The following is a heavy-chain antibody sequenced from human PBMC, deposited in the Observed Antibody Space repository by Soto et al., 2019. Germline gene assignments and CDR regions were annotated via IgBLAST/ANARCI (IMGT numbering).Heavy chain of an antibody. J-gene: IGHJ5*02. V-gene: IGHV3-7*01. D-gene: IGHD2-15*01. Sequence: GGSLRLSCAAFGFPSSRYRMSWVRQAPWKGLAWVANIKQDGSEKSYVDSVKGRFSISRDNAKNALYLQMNSLRVEDTAVYFCGRDLPSISGRPVGGFGTWGQGTLVKVSS. CDR2: IKQDGSEK. CDR1: GFPSSRYR. CDR3: GRDLPSISGRPVGGFGT.